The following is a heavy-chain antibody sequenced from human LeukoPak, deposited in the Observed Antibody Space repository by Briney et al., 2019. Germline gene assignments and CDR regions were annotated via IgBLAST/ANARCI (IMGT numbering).Heavy chain of an antibody. V-gene: IGHV3-30*18. CDR3: AKDAGSYSAFDI. J-gene: IGHJ3*02. D-gene: IGHD1-26*01. CDR2: ISFDGSKK. Sequence: GGSLRLSCAASGFTLSSYGMHWVRQAPGKGLEWVAFISFDGSKKYYGDSVKGRFTISRDNSKNTLYLQMNSLRRDDTAVYYCAKDAGSYSAFDIWGQGTMVTVSS. CDR1: GFTLSSYG.